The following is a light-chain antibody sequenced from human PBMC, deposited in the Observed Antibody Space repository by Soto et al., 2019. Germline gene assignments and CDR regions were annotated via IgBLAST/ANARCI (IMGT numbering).Light chain of an antibody. J-gene: IGKJ2*01. Sequence: DIQMTQSPSSLSSSVGDRVTITCRASQNIYSYLNWYQQKPGTAPKLLIYTASNLQRGVPSKLSGSGSGTDFTLTISSLQPEDFATYYCQHSYSIPFTFGQGTKLEI. CDR1: QNIYSY. CDR2: TAS. CDR3: QHSYSIPFT. V-gene: IGKV1-39*01.